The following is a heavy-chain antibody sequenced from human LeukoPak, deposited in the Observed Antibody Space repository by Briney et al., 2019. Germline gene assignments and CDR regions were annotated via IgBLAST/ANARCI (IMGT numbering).Heavy chain of an antibody. CDR1: NGPISSYY. D-gene: IGHD5-18*01. J-gene: IGHJ4*02. V-gene: IGHV4-59*08. CDR3: ARHLDSYGYNVGDY. CDR2: IYYSGST. Sequence: SETLSLTCTVSNGPISSYYWSWLRQSPGKGLEWIGYIYYSGSTNSNPSLKSRVTISVDTSKNQFSLKLTAMTAADTAVYYCARHLDSYGYNVGDYWGQGTLVTVSS.